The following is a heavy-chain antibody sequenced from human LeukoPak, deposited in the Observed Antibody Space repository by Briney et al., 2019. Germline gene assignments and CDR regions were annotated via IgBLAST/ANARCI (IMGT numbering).Heavy chain of an antibody. D-gene: IGHD2/OR15-2a*01. Sequence: ASVKVSCKASGYTFMTYNINWVRQATGQGLEWMGWRNPNSGDTGYAQKFQGRATMTRNTAISTAYMELSSLRSEDTAVYYCARGLSLDKSHVDYWGQGTLVTVSS. CDR3: ARGLSLDKSHVDY. J-gene: IGHJ4*02. V-gene: IGHV1-8*01. CDR1: GYTFMTYN. CDR2: RNPNSGDT.